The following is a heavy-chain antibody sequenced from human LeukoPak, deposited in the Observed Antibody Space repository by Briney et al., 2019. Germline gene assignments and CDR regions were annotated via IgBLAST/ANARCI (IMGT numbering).Heavy chain of an antibody. CDR2: ISSSSSYI. V-gene: IGHV3-21*01. Sequence: GGSLRLSCAASGFTFSSYSMNWVRQAPGKGLEWVSSISSSSSYIYYADTVKGRFTISRDNAKNSLYLQMNSLRAEDTAVYYCARDKAYYYDSSGYYYPLDYYYGMDVWGQGTTVTVSS. CDR3: ARDKAYYYDSSGYYYPLDYYYGMDV. CDR1: GFTFSSYS. J-gene: IGHJ6*02. D-gene: IGHD3-22*01.